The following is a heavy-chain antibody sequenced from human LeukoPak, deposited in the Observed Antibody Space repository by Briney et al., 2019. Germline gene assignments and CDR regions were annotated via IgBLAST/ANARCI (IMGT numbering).Heavy chain of an antibody. D-gene: IGHD5-24*01. Sequence: ASVKVSCKASGYTFTTYGITWVRQAPGQGLEWMGWISAYKGNTNYAQKFQGRVTMTTDTSKSTAYMELRSLRSDDTVVYYCAREGLEYYGMDVWGQGTTVTVSS. J-gene: IGHJ6*02. CDR1: GYTFTTYG. V-gene: IGHV1-18*01. CDR2: ISAYKGNT. CDR3: AREGLEYYGMDV.